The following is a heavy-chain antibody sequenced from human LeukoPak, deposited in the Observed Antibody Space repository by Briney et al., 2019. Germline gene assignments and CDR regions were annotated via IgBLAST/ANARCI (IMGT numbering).Heavy chain of an antibody. Sequence: PGGSLRLSCAASRFTFTSYAMSWVRQAPGSGLEWVSSIGTSGYSTYYADSVKGRFTIFRDNSDNTLYLQMSSLRAEDTAVYYCVKDQGGYCSSTSSSLYFDLWGQGTLVIVSS. CDR2: IGTSGYST. D-gene: IGHD2-2*01. CDR1: RFTFTSYA. CDR3: VKDQGGYCSSTSSSLYFDL. J-gene: IGHJ4*02. V-gene: IGHV3-23*01.